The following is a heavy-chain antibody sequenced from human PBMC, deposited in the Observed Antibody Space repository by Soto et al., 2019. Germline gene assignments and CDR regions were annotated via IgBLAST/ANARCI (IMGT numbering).Heavy chain of an antibody. J-gene: IGHJ4*02. Sequence: SETLSLTCAVSGGSISSGGYSWSWIRQPPGKGLEWIGYIYHSGSTYYNPSLKGRVTISVDRSKNQFSLKLSSVTAADTAVYYCARGIRFGELPYYFDYWGQGTLVTSPQ. D-gene: IGHD3-10*01. CDR3: ARGIRFGELPYYFDY. CDR2: IYHSGST. CDR1: GGSISSGGYS. V-gene: IGHV4-30-2*01.